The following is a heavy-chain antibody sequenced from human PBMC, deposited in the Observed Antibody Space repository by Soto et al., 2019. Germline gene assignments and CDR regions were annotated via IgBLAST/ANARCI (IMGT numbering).Heavy chain of an antibody. V-gene: IGHV3-30*18. CDR3: AKSVYNWNDGFFDY. CDR1: GFTFSTYG. Sequence: SLRLSCAASGFTFSTYGMHWVRQAPGKGLEWVAVISYDGNNKYYADSVKGRFTTSRDNSKNTLYLQMSSLRAEDTAVYYCAKSVYNWNDGFFDYWGQGTLVTVSS. D-gene: IGHD1-1*01. J-gene: IGHJ4*02. CDR2: ISYDGNNK.